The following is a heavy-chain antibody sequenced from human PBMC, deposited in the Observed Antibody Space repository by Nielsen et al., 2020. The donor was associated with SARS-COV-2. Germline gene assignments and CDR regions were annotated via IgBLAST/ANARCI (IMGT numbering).Heavy chain of an antibody. CDR1: GGSISSSSYY. CDR3: ARQSYQRYYYYYMDV. V-gene: IGHV4-39*01. Sequence: SETLSLTCTVSGGSISSSSYYWGWIRQPPGKGLEWIGSIYYSGSTYYNPSLKSRVTISVDTSKNQFSLKLSSVTAADTAVYYCARQSYQRYYYYYMDVWGKGTTVTVSS. J-gene: IGHJ6*03. D-gene: IGHD2-2*01. CDR2: IYYSGST.